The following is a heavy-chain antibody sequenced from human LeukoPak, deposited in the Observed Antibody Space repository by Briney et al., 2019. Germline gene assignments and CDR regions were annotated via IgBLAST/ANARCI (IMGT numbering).Heavy chain of an antibody. J-gene: IGHJ4*02. Sequence: GGSLRLSCAASEFTFNTYGMSWVRQAPGKGLEWVSGISGSGGATYYADSVKGRFTISRDDPHNTLYLQMNSLRVEDTAVYYCARDLAWGAFDYWGQGTLVTVSS. CDR1: EFTFNTYG. CDR3: ARDLAWGAFDY. CDR2: ISGSGGAT. D-gene: IGHD7-27*01. V-gene: IGHV3-23*01.